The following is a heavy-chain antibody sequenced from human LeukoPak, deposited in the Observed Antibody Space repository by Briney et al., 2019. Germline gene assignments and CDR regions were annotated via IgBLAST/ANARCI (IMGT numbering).Heavy chain of an antibody. CDR3: ARYYYDSSGYYRPYYYYYMDV. Sequence: GASVKVSCKASGYTFTGYYMHWVRQAPGQGLEWMGRINPNSGGTNYAQKFQGRVTMTRDKSISTAYMELNRLRSDDTAVYYCARYYYDSSGYYRPYYYYYMDVWGKGTTVTVSS. CDR2: INPNSGGT. V-gene: IGHV1-2*06. D-gene: IGHD3-22*01. CDR1: GYTFTGYY. J-gene: IGHJ6*03.